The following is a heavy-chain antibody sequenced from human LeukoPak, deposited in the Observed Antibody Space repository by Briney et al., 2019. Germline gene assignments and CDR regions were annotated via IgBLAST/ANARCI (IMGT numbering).Heavy chain of an antibody. J-gene: IGHJ4*02. Sequence: PGGPLTLSCAASGFTFSSYAMNWVRHAPGKGLEWVSTSGDGGDTHYADSVRGRFTISRANSKNTLFMQMNRLRAEDTAVYYCGKSGSRDWDYFEYWGQGTLVTAPS. V-gene: IGHV3-23*01. CDR1: GFTFSSYA. D-gene: IGHD6-19*01. CDR2: SGDGGDT. CDR3: GKSGSRDWDYFEY.